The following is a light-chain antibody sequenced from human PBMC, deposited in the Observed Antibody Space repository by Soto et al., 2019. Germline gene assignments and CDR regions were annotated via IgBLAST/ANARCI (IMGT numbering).Light chain of an antibody. CDR1: QGIGVY. CDR3: QKYNSAPLT. V-gene: IGKV1-27*01. CDR2: AAS. Sequence: DIQMTQSPSSLSASLGDRVTITCRASQGIGVYLAWFQQKPGNAPKLLIYAASTLQSGVPSRFSGSGSGTDFTLPVSSLQPEDVATYYCQKYNSAPLTFGGGNRVEIK. J-gene: IGKJ4*01.